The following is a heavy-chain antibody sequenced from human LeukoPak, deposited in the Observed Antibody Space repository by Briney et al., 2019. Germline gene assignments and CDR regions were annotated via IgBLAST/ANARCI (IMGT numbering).Heavy chain of an antibody. Sequence: GGSLRLSCAASGFTFSSYAMSWVRQAPGKGLEWVSAISGSGGSTYYADSVKGRFTISRDNSKNTLYLQMNSLRAEDTAVYYCAKDVVVVPATHLQHWGQGTLVTVSS. J-gene: IGHJ1*01. D-gene: IGHD2-15*01. V-gene: IGHV3-23*01. CDR3: AKDVVVVPATHLQH. CDR2: ISGSGGST. CDR1: GFTFSSYA.